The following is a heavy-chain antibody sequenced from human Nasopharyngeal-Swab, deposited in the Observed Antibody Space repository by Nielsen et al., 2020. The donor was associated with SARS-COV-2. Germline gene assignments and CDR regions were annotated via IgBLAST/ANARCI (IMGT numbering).Heavy chain of an antibody. D-gene: IGHD3-10*01. CDR3: ARAYGVFYYGMDV. CDR1: GYSFTTYS. J-gene: IGHJ6*02. Sequence: ASVKVSCKASGYSFTTYSLHWVRQAPGQGLEWMGIINSSGGNTDYAQKLQGRITLTRDRSTSTVYMELSSLTFEDTAVYYCARAYGVFYYGMDVWGQGTTVTISS. V-gene: IGHV1-46*04. CDR2: INSSGGNT.